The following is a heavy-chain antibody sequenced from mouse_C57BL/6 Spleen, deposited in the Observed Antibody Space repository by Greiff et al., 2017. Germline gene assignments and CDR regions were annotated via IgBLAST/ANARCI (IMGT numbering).Heavy chain of an antibody. CDR1: GFTFSSYG. CDR3: ARHYGSSYFDY. Sequence: EVMLVESGGDLVKPGGSLKLSCAASGFTFSSYGMSWVRQTPDKRLEWVATISSGGSYTYYPDSVKGRFTISRDNAKNTLYLQMSSLKSEDTAMYYCARHYGSSYFDYWGQGTTLTVSS. D-gene: IGHD1-1*01. J-gene: IGHJ2*01. CDR2: ISSGGSYT. V-gene: IGHV5-6*01.